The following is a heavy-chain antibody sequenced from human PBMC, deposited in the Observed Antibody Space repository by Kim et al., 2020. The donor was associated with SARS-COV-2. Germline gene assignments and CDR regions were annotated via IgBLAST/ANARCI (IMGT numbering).Heavy chain of an antibody. CDR1: GFTFSSYG. Sequence: GGSLRLSCAASGFTFSSYGMHWVRQAPGKGLEWVAVISYDGSNKYYADSVKGRFTISRDNSKNTLYLQMNSLRAEDTAVYYCAKDLRYCSGGSCQTLHNYFDYWGQGTLVTVSS. V-gene: IGHV3-30*18. CDR2: ISYDGSNK. D-gene: IGHD2-15*01. J-gene: IGHJ4*02. CDR3: AKDLRYCSGGSCQTLHNYFDY.